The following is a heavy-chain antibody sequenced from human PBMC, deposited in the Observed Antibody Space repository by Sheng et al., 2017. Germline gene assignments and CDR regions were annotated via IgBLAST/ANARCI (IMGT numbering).Heavy chain of an antibody. Sequence: QVQLQESGPGLVKPSETLSLTCTVSGGSVSSGSYYWSWIRQPPREGTGVDWVYLLHWEHQLTTPPSRVEAPISVDTSKNQFSLKLSSVTAADTAVYYCARANYDILTGYLAPFDYWGQGTLVTVSS. V-gene: IGHV4-61*01. CDR3: ARANYDILTGYLAPFDY. CDR2: LLHWEH. D-gene: IGHD3-9*01. CDR1: GGSVSSGSYY. J-gene: IGHJ4*02.